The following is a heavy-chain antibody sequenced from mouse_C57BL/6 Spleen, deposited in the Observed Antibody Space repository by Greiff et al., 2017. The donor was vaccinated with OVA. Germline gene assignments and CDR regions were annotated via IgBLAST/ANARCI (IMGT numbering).Heavy chain of an antibody. D-gene: IGHD1-1*01. Sequence: QVQLQQPGAELVMPGASVKLSCKASGYTFTSYWMHWVKQRPGQGLEWIGEIDPSDSYTNYNQKFKGKSTWTVDKSSSTAYMQLSSLTSEDSAVYYCARSPHYYGSSYDAMDYWGQGTSVTVSS. CDR3: ARSPHYYGSSYDAMDY. J-gene: IGHJ4*01. CDR2: IDPSDSYT. V-gene: IGHV1-69*01. CDR1: GYTFTSYW.